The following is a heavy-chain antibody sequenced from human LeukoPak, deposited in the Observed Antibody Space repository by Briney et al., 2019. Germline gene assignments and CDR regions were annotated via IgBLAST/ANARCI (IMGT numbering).Heavy chain of an antibody. D-gene: IGHD3-10*01. CDR2: IYSGGST. J-gene: IGHJ6*02. Sequence: PGGSLRLSFAVLGFSVISTDTGWVRPDAGGWMEWVSVIYSGGSTYYADSVKGRFTISRDNSNNTLYLQMNSLRAEDTAVYYCAILGELSYYGMDVWGQGTTVTVSS. CDR3: AILGELSYYGMDV. CDR1: GFSVISTD. V-gene: IGHV3-66*01.